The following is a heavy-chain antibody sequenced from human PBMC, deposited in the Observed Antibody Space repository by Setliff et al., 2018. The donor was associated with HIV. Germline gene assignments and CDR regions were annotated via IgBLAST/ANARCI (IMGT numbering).Heavy chain of an antibody. CDR1: GGSISSYY. CDR3: ARGGGITWRSYSFDY. D-gene: IGHD3-10*01. J-gene: IGHJ4*02. Sequence: SETLSLTCTVSGGSISSYYWSWIRQPPGKGLEWSGYIYYSGSTNYNPSLKSRVTISVDTAKNQFSLKLSSVTAADTAVYYCARGGGITWRSYSFDYWAQGPLVTVSS. V-gene: IGHV4-59*01. CDR2: IYYSGST.